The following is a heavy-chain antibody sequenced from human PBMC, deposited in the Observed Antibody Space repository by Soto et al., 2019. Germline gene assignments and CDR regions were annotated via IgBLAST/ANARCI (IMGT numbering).Heavy chain of an antibody. CDR2: IYHSGST. V-gene: IGHV4-38-2*02. J-gene: IGHJ3*02. D-gene: IGHD2-2*01. Sequence: SETLSLTCTVSGYSISSGYYWGWIRQPPGKGLEWIGSIYHSGSTYYNPSLKSRVTISVDTSKNQFSLKLSSVTAADTAVYYCARDPGDGSIGDIVVVPAAHDAFDIWGQGTMVTVSS. CDR3: ARDPGDGSIGDIVVVPAAHDAFDI. CDR1: GYSISSGYY.